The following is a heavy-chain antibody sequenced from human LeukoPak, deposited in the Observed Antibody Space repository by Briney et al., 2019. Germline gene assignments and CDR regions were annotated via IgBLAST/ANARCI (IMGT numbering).Heavy chain of an antibody. V-gene: IGHV4-59*08. CDR3: ARHSATYGSGA. J-gene: IGHJ5*02. D-gene: IGHD6-25*01. CDR2: ISSTGST. Sequence: SETLSLTCTVSGASMNTYYWTWIRQFPGKGLEWIGYISSTGSTNYNPSLKSRVTISLDTSKNQFSLELSSVTATDTAMYYCARHSATYGSGAWGQGTLVTDSS. CDR1: GASMNTYY.